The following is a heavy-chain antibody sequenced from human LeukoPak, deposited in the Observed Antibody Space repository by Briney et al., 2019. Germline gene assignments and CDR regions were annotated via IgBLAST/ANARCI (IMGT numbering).Heavy chain of an antibody. J-gene: IGHJ4*02. D-gene: IGHD2-15*01. CDR3: VRDIYCSGGIYAQS. CDR2: IYSGGDT. Sequence: GGSLRLSCAASGFTVSTNYMSWVRHAPGEGLEWGSVIYSGGDTYYADSVRGRFTISRDNSNNTLYLQMNSLRAEDAAIYYCVRDIYCSGGIYAQSWGQGTLVTVS. CDR1: GFTVSTNY. V-gene: IGHV3-66*01.